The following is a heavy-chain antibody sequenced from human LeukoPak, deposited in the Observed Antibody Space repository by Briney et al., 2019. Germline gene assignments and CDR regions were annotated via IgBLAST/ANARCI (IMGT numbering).Heavy chain of an antibody. V-gene: IGHV4-59*01. CDR1: GGSISSYY. CDR3: ARENFDWLANWFDP. J-gene: IGHJ5*02. CDR2: IYYSGST. Sequence: SETLSLTCTVSGGSISSYYWSWIRQPPGKGLEWIGYIYYSGSTNYNPPLKSRVTISVDTSKNQFSLKLSPVTAADTAVYYCARENFDWLANWFDPWGQGTLVTVSS. D-gene: IGHD3-9*01.